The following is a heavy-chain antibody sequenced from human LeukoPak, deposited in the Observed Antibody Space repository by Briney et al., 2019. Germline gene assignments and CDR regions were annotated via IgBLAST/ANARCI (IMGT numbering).Heavy chain of an antibody. CDR3: ARGDPGYQLAPFFDY. CDR1: GGSISSYY. CDR2: IYYSGST. Sequence: SETLSLTCTVSGGSISSYYWSWIRQPPGKGLEWIGYIYYSGSTNYNPSLKSRVTISVDTSKNQFSLKLSSVTAADTAVYYCARGDPGYQLAPFFDYWGQGTLVTVSS. V-gene: IGHV4-59*01. J-gene: IGHJ4*02. D-gene: IGHD2-2*01.